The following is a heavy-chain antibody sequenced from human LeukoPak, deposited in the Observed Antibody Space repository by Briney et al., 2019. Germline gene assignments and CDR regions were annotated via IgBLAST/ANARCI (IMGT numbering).Heavy chain of an antibody. D-gene: IGHD1-26*01. J-gene: IGHJ4*02. Sequence: SETLSLTCTVSGYSISSGYYWGWIRQPPGKGLEWIGNIYHGGSIYYNPSLKSRVTISLDTSKNQFSLRLNSVTAADTAEYYCARVGSYYYFDYWGQGTLVTVSS. CDR1: GYSISSGYY. V-gene: IGHV4-38-2*02. CDR3: ARVGSYYYFDY. CDR2: IYHGGSI.